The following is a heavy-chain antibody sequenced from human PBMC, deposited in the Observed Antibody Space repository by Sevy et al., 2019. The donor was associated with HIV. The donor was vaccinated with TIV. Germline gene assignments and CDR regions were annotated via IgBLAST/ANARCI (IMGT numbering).Heavy chain of an antibody. J-gene: IGHJ4*02. CDR2: INPSGGST. CDR1: GYTFTNYY. D-gene: IGHD3-22*01. Sequence: SSVKGSCKASGYTFTNYYIHWVRQAPGQGLEWMGLINPSGGSTTNAQKFQGRVTMTRDTSTSTVYMELSSLKSDDTAAYYCARVYYYDYSGPGYWGQGTLVTVSS. V-gene: IGHV1-46*01. CDR3: ARVYYYDYSGPGY.